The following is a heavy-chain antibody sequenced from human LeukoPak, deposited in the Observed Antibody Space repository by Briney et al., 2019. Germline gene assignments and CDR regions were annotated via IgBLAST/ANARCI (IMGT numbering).Heavy chain of an antibody. D-gene: IGHD6-19*01. CDR1: GGSISSSSYY. CDR3: ARRGCSSGRTYCYYFDY. CDR2: IYYSGST. V-gene: IGHV4-39*01. J-gene: IGHJ4*02. Sequence: SETLSLTCTVSGGSISSSSYYWGWIRQPPGKGLEWIGSIYYSGSTYYNPSLKSRVTTSVDTSKNQFSLKLSSVTAADTAVYYCARRGCSSGRTYCYYFDYWGQGTLVTVSS.